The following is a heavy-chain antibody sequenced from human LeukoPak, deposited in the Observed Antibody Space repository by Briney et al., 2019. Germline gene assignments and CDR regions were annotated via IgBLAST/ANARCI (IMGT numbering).Heavy chain of an antibody. CDR3: ARDGGIVKDYYYYMDV. Sequence: ASVKVSCKASGYTFTSYAMNWVRQAPGQGLEWMGWINTNTGNPRYAQGFTGRFVFSLDTSVSTAYLQISSPKAEDTAVYYCARDGGIVKDYYYYMDVWGKGTTVTVSS. CDR1: GYTFTSYA. D-gene: IGHD3-16*01. V-gene: IGHV7-4-1*02. CDR2: INTNTGNP. J-gene: IGHJ6*03.